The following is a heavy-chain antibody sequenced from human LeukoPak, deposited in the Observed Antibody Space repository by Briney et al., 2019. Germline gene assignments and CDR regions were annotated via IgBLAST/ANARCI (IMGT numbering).Heavy chain of an antibody. D-gene: IGHD2-2*01. J-gene: IGHJ4*02. CDR1: GFTFSNFG. CDR3: AKGHFSTRFRRSVQYYFDF. CDR2: ISYDGQRN. Sequence: QSGGSLRLSCAASGFTFSNFGMHWVRQAPGKGLEWVAFISYDGQRNYYADSVKGRFTISRYNPNNTLYVQMSSLRPEDTAVYYCAKGHFSTRFRRSVQYYFDFWGQGTLVTVSS. V-gene: IGHV3-30*18.